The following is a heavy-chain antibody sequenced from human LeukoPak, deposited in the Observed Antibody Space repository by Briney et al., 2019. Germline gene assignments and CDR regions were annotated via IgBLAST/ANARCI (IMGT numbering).Heavy chain of an antibody. J-gene: IGHJ6*02. CDR2: ISWNSGSI. V-gene: IGHV3-9*01. CDR3: AKGGYSYAYGMDV. D-gene: IGHD5-18*01. Sequence: GGSLRLSCAASGFTFDDYAMHWVRHAPGKGLEWVSGISWNSGSIGYADSVKGRFTISRDNAKNSLYLQMNSLRAEDTALYYCAKGGYSYAYGMDVWGQGTTVTVSS. CDR1: GFTFDDYA.